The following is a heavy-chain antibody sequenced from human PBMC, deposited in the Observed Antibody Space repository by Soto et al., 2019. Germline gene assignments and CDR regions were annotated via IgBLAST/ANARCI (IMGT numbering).Heavy chain of an antibody. CDR2: IYYSGST. Sequence: QVQLQESGPGLVKPSETLSLTCTVSGGSISSYYWSWIRQPPGKGLEWIGYIYYSGSTAYNPSLKSRVTLSVDTSKNQFSLKLSSVTAADTAVYYCARSHYDYYGMAVWGQGTTVTVSS. J-gene: IGHJ6*02. CDR3: ARSHYDYYGMAV. V-gene: IGHV4-59*01. CDR1: GGSISSYY.